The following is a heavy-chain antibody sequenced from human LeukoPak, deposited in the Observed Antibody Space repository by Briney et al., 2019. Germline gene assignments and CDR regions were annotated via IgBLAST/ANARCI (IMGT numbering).Heavy chain of an antibody. Sequence: GGSLRLFCAVSGITLSNYGMSWVRQAPGKGLEWVAGISGSGGSTNYADSVKGRFTISRDNSKNTLYLQMNSLRAEDTAVYYCAPRGGLDYWGQGTLVTVSS. J-gene: IGHJ4*02. V-gene: IGHV3-23*01. CDR3: APRGGLDY. CDR1: GITLSNYG. CDR2: ISGSGGST. D-gene: IGHD3-10*01.